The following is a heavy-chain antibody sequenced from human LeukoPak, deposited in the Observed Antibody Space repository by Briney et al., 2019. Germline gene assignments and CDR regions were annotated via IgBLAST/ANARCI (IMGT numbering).Heavy chain of an antibody. J-gene: IGHJ5*01. V-gene: IGHV4-39*02. D-gene: IGHD3-3*01. Sequence: PSETLSLTCFVPGDSITNSGWSWGWVRQPPGKGLEWIGTLPYDENVADRGIPSYNPSLTSRVTISADTSKNHLSLTVNSVTAADTASYYCARLTLTGVGGRGWFDSWGQGALVIVSS. CDR3: ARLTLTGVGGRGWFDS. CDR1: GDSITNSGWS. CDR2: LPYDENVADRGIP.